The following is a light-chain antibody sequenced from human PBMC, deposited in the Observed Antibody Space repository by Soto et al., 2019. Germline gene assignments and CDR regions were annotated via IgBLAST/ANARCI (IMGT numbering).Light chain of an antibody. CDR2: KAS. CDR1: QSISSW. V-gene: IGKV1-5*03. Sequence: DIQMTQSPSTLSASVGDRVTITCRASQSISSWLAWYQQKPGKAPKLLIYKASSLESGVPSRFSGSGSGTEFTLTISSLQPDDSATYYCQQYSTYSTFGQGTKVEIK. CDR3: QQYSTYST. J-gene: IGKJ1*01.